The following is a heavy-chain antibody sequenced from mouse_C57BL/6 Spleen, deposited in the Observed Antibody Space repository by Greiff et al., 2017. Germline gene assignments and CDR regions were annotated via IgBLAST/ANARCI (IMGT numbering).Heavy chain of an antibody. CDR2: FDPEDGDT. J-gene: IGHJ2*01. V-gene: IGHV14-1*01. CDR1: GFNINDYS. CDR3: TTSLDY. Sequence: VQLQQSGAELVRPGASVKLSCTASGFNINDYSMHWVKQRPEQGLEWIGRFDPEDGDTEYAAKFQGKATMTAEPSSNPAYLQLSSLTSEDTAVYYCTTSLDYWGQGTTLTVSS.